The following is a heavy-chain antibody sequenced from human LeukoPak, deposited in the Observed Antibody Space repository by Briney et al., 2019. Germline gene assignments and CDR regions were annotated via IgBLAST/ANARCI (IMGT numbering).Heavy chain of an antibody. J-gene: IGHJ3*02. CDR1: GFTFSSYN. CDR3: AKASRRGTGYSSSWYDAFDI. CDR2: ISGSGGST. V-gene: IGHV3-23*01. D-gene: IGHD6-13*01. Sequence: GGSLRLSCAASGFTFSSYNINWVRQAPGKGLEWVSAISGSGGSTYYADSVKGRFTISRDNSKNTLYLQMNSLRAEDTAVYYCAKASRRGTGYSSSWYDAFDIWGQGTMVTVSS.